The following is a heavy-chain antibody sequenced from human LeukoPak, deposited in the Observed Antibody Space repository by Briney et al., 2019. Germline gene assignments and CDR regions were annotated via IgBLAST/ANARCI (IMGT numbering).Heavy chain of an antibody. CDR2: ISGDGGST. CDR1: GFIFDNYA. CDR3: ARESETSGWYDY. Sequence: GGSLRLSCAVPGFIFDNYAIHWVRQAPGKGLEWVSLISGDGGSTFYADSVRGRFTISRDNTRKSLSLQMSSLRSEDTALYYCARESETSGWYDYWGQGTLVTVSS. D-gene: IGHD6-19*01. V-gene: IGHV3-43*02. J-gene: IGHJ4*02.